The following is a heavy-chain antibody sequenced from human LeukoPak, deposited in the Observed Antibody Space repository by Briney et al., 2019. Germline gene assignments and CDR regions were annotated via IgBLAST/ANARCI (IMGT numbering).Heavy chain of an antibody. CDR3: ARGSGPAAVRRAYYYYGMDV. CDR2: IIPIFGTA. D-gene: IGHD2-2*02. CDR1: GGTFSSYA. Sequence: SVKVSCKASGGTFSSYAISWVRQAPGQGLEWMGGIIPIFGTANYAQKFQGRVTITADESTSTAYMELSSLRSEDTAVYYCARGSGPAAVRRAYYYYGMDVWGQGTTVTVSS. J-gene: IGHJ6*02. V-gene: IGHV1-69*13.